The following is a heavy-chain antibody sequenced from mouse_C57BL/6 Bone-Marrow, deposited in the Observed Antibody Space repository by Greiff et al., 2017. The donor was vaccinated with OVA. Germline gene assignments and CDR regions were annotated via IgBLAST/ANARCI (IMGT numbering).Heavy chain of an antibody. J-gene: IGHJ1*03. V-gene: IGHV5-4*01. CDR2: ISDGGSYT. CDR1: GFTFSSYA. CDR3: ARDRPLSPDWYFDV. Sequence: EVHLVESGGGLVKPGGSLKLSCAASGFTFSSYAMSWVRQTPEKRLEWVATISDGGSYTYYPDNVKGRFTISRDNAKNNLYLQMSHLKSEDTAMYYCARDRPLSPDWYFDVWGTGTTVTVSS.